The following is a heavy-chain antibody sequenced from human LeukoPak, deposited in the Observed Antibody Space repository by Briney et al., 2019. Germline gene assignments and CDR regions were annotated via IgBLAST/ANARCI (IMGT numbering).Heavy chain of an antibody. J-gene: IGHJ4*02. CDR1: GFIFSDHY. CDR3: AKDSDSVXGLIAR. D-gene: IGHD3-16*02. CDR2: SRNKANSYTT. V-gene: IGHV3-72*01. Sequence: GGSLRLSCAASGFIFSDHYMDWVRQAPGKGLEWVGRSRNKANSYTTEYAASVKGRFTISRDDSKNSLYLQMNSLKTEDTAMYYCAKDSDSVXGLIARWGQXTLVXVSS.